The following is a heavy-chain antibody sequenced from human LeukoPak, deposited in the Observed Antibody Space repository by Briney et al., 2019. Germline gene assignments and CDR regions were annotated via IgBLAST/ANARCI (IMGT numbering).Heavy chain of an antibody. J-gene: IGHJ4*02. V-gene: IGHV4-59*08. CDR2: IYYTGTT. Sequence: PSETLSLTCTVSGGSINNYFWTWIRQPPGKGLEWIGYIYYTGTTNYNPSLNSRVTMSVDTSKNQLSLKMTSVTAADTAVYYCARHRYSGYDKDEFDCWGQGTLVTVSS. CDR3: ARHRYSGYDKDEFDC. CDR1: GGSINNYF. D-gene: IGHD5-12*01.